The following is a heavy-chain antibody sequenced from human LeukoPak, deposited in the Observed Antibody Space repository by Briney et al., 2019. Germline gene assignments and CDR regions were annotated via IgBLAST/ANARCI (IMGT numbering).Heavy chain of an antibody. J-gene: IGHJ4*02. Sequence: GGSLRLSCAASGFTFSSYWMSWVRQAPGKGLEWVANIKLDGSDGYFVDSVKGRFTISRDNAKNSLYLQMNSLRAEGTAVYYCARHIAAAGTWEFDYWGQGTLVTVSS. V-gene: IGHV3-7*01. CDR3: ARHIAAAGTWEFDY. CDR2: IKLDGSDG. CDR1: GFTFSSYW. D-gene: IGHD6-13*01.